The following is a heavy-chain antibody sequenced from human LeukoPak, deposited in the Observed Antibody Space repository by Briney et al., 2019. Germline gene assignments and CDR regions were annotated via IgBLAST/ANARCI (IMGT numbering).Heavy chain of an antibody. CDR3: ATLGYCSSTSCFWFDP. Sequence: SETLSLTCTVSGGSISSSSYYWGWIRQPPGKGLEWIGSIYYSGSTYYNPSLKSRVTISVDTSKNQFSLKLSSVTAADTAVYYCATLGYCSSTSCFWFDPWGQGTLVTVSS. CDR2: IYYSGST. J-gene: IGHJ5*02. V-gene: IGHV4-39*01. D-gene: IGHD2-2*01. CDR1: GGSISSSSYY.